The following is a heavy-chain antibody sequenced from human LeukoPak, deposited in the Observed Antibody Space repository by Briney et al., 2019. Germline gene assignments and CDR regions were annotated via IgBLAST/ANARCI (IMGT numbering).Heavy chain of an antibody. D-gene: IGHD5-18*01. J-gene: IGHJ6*02. CDR1: GFTFSDYY. V-gene: IGHV3-11*01. CDR3: ARTTAMVTYYYGMDV. CDR2: ISSSGSTI. Sequence: GGSLRFSCAASGFTFSDYYMSWIRQAPGKGLEWVSYISSSGSTIYYADSVKGRFTISRDNAKNSLYLQMNSLRAEDTAVYYCARTTAMVTYYYGMDVWGQGTTVTVSS.